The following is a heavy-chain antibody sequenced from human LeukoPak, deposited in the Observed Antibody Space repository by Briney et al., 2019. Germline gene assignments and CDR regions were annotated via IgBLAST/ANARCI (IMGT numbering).Heavy chain of an antibody. CDR3: TRSDAFDI. D-gene: IGHD5-24*01. J-gene: IGHJ3*02. CDR2: IISKTDGGTT. V-gene: IGHV3-15*01. Sequence: GGSLRLSCAASGFTFTNAWMSWVRQAPGKGLEWVGRIISKTDGGTTDYAAPVKGRFTISRDDSKNTLYLHMNSLKTEDTAVYFCTRSDAFDIWGQGTMVTVS. CDR1: GFTFTNAW.